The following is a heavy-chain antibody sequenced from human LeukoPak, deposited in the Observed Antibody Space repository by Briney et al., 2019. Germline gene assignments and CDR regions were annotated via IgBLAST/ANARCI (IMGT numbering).Heavy chain of an antibody. CDR3: AKRGHYSISWYHYFDY. Sequence: GGSLRLSCSASGFTFSTYAMHWVRQAPGKGLEWVAAIASNGGSEYYADSVKGRFTISRDNSKNTLFLQMNSLRPDDTAVYYCAKRGHYSISWYHYFDYWGQGTLVTVSS. D-gene: IGHD6-13*01. CDR2: IASNGGSE. V-gene: IGHV3-30*04. CDR1: GFTFSTYA. J-gene: IGHJ4*02.